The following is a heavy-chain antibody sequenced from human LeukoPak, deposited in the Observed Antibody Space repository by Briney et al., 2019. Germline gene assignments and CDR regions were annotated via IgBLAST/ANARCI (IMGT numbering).Heavy chain of an antibody. CDR1: GFTFRSYW. V-gene: IGHV3-53*01. CDR2: IYSVGST. Sequence: GGSLRLSCASSGFTFRSYWMSWVRQAPGKGLEGVSVIYSVGSTYYAESVKGRFTITRDNSKNTLYLQMNSLRAEDTAVYYCARDGRAVAGKSVWGKGTTVTISS. D-gene: IGHD6-19*01. CDR3: ARDGRAVAGKSV. J-gene: IGHJ6*04.